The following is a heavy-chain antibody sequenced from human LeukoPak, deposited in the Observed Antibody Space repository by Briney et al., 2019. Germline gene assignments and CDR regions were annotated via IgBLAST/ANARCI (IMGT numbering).Heavy chain of an antibody. J-gene: IGHJ4*02. CDR2: ISGSGGST. CDR1: GFTLSSHA. V-gene: IGHV3-23*01. Sequence: GSLRLSCAASGFTLSSHAMSWVRQAPGKGLEWGPAISGSGGSTYYADSVKGRFTISRDNSKNTLYLQMNSLRAEDTAVYYCQTRVEYTSGSYDYWGQGTLVTVSS. D-gene: IGHD1-26*01. CDR3: QTRVEYTSGSYDY.